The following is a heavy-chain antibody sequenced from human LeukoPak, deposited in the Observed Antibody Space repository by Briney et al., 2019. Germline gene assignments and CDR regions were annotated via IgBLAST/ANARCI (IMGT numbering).Heavy chain of an antibody. V-gene: IGHV1-69*06. CDR1: GGTFSSYA. D-gene: IGHD6-13*01. J-gene: IGHJ3*02. CDR3: ARGKQQLVLDAFGI. CDR2: IIPIFGTA. Sequence: SVKVSCKASGGTFSSYAISWVRQAPGQGLEWMGGIIPIFGTANYAQKFQGRVTITADKSTTKAYMELSSLRSEDTAVYYCARGKQQLVLDAFGIWGQGTMVTVSS.